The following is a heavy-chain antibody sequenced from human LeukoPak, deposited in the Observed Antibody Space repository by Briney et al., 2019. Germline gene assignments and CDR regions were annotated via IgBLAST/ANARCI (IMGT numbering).Heavy chain of an antibody. CDR3: TKKRTTSVTDWFDP. J-gene: IGHJ5*02. CDR1: GFTFSNYA. D-gene: IGHD4-17*01. CDR2: ISGIGTTT. V-gene: IGHV3-23*01. Sequence: PGGSLRLSCAASGFTFSNYAMSWVRQAPGKGLECVSVISGIGTTTYYADSVKGRFTISRDNSKNTLFLQMNSLRVEDTATYYCTKKRTTSVTDWFDPWGQGTLVTVSS.